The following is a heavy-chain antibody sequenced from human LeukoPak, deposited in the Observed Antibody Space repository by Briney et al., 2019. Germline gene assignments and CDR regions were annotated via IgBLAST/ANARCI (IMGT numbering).Heavy chain of an antibody. CDR2: ISGYNGYT. Sequence: GASVKVSCKASGYTFTSHGISWVRQAPGQGLEWMGWISGYNGYTHYANNHQGRVTMTTDTSTSTAYMELRSLRSDDTAVYYCARDEACYSSGYYPNWFDPWGQGTLVTVSS. D-gene: IGHD3-22*01. V-gene: IGHV1-18*01. CDR3: ARDEACYSSGYYPNWFDP. J-gene: IGHJ5*02. CDR1: GYTFTSHG.